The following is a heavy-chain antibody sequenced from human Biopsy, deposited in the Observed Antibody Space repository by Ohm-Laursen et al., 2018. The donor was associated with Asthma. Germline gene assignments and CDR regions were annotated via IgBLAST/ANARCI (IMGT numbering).Heavy chain of an antibody. CDR2: ISFDGSNK. Sequence: SLRLSCSASGFTFSNYGVHWVRQAPGKGLDWVAVISFDGSNKNYTDSMKGRFTISRDNSRNTLHLQMNSLRAADAAVYYCAKDVFPGWELRRGPDYWGQGTLVTVSS. CDR3: AKDVFPGWELRRGPDY. V-gene: IGHV3-30*18. D-gene: IGHD1-26*01. CDR1: GFTFSNYG. J-gene: IGHJ4*02.